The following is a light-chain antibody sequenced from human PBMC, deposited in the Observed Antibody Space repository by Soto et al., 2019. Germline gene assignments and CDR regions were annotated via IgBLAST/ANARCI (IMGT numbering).Light chain of an antibody. CDR3: QQSYSTPPT. Sequence: DIQITQSPSSLSASVGDRVTITCRASQSISSYLNWYQQKPGKAPKLLIYTASSLQSGVPSRFSGSESGTDFTLTISSLQPEDFATYYCQQSYSTPPTFGQGTKLEIK. CDR2: TAS. V-gene: IGKV1-39*01. CDR1: QSISSY. J-gene: IGKJ2*01.